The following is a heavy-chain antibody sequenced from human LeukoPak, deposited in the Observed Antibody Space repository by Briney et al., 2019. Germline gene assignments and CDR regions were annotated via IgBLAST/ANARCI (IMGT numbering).Heavy chain of an antibody. CDR1: GFTFSSYW. Sequence: GGSLRLSCAASGFTFSSYWMHWVRQAPGKGLAWVSRIKSDGSSTSYADSVKGRFTISRDNAKNTLYLQMNSLRAEDTAVYYCVREGASGYYYAMDVWGQGTTVTVSS. CDR2: IKSDGSST. CDR3: VREGASGYYYAMDV. V-gene: IGHV3-74*01. D-gene: IGHD4/OR15-4a*01. J-gene: IGHJ6*02.